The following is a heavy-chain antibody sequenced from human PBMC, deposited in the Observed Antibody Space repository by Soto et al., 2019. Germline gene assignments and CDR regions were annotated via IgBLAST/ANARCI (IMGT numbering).Heavy chain of an antibody. V-gene: IGHV4-30-4*01. J-gene: IGHJ4*02. CDR3: AIRDHQTYYYDSSVNRGGVFLFDT. CDR1: GVSISRGDYY. CDR2: MSYSGIP. D-gene: IGHD3-22*01. Sequence: SETLSLTCTVSGVSISRGDYYWGWIRQPPGKGLEGIGFMSYSGIPFYNASLKSQFNMSVDTSKTPFSLNLRSVTAADTAVYYCAIRDHQTYYYDSSVNRGGVFLFDTWAQGTLVPVSS.